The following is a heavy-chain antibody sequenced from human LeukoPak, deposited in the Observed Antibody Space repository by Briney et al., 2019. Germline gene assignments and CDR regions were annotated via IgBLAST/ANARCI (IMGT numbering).Heavy chain of an antibody. V-gene: IGHV3-23*01. D-gene: IGHD3-16*01. Sequence: PGGSLRLSCAASGFNFDMHAMTWIRQAPGKGLEWVAGISGSGTKTYYTESVKGRFTISRDNSKNTLYLQMDSLRVEDTATYWCVKGGNAFGTGGFDPWGQGTLLTVSP. J-gene: IGHJ5*02. CDR2: ISGSGTKT. CDR1: GFNFDMHA. CDR3: VKGGNAFGTGGFDP.